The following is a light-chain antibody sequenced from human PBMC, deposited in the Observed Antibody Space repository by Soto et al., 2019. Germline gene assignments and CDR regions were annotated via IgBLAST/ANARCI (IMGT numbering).Light chain of an antibody. CDR3: QQSYSIPIT. Sequence: DIQMTQSPSSLSASVGDRVTITCRASQSIISHLNWYQQKPGKAPKLLIHGAFTLQSGVPSRFSGSGSGTDFTLTISSLQPEDFATYYCQQSYSIPITFGQGTRLESK. V-gene: IGKV1-39*01. CDR1: QSIISH. J-gene: IGKJ5*01. CDR2: GAF.